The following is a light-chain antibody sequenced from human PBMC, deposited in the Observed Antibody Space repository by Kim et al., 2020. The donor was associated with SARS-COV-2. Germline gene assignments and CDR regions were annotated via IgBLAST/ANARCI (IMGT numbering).Light chain of an antibody. CDR2: QDG. CDR1: TLGDKY. J-gene: IGLJ3*02. CDR3: QAWDSSTVV. Sequence: SYELTQPPSVSVSPGQTASITCSGDTLGDKYVCWYQLKPGQSPLLVIYQDGKRPLEIPERFSGSNSGNTATLTISGTQSMDEADYYCQAWDSSTVVFGGGTQLTVL. V-gene: IGLV3-1*01.